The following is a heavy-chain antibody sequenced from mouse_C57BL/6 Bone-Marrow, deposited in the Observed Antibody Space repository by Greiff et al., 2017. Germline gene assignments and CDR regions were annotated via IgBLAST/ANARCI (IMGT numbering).Heavy chain of an antibody. CDR3: ARRKRYLDY. CDR2: INPYNGGT. Sequence: EVMLVESGPVLVKPGASVKMSCKASGYTFTDYYMNWVKQSHGKSLEWIGVINPYNGGTSYNQKFKGKATLTVDKSSSTAYMELNSLTSEDSAVYYCARRKRYLDYWGQGTTLTVSS. V-gene: IGHV1-19*01. CDR1: GYTFTDYY. J-gene: IGHJ2*01.